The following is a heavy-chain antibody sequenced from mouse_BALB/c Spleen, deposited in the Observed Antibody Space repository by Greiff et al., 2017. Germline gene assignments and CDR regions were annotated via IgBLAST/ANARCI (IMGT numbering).Heavy chain of an antibody. V-gene: IGHV1S34*01. D-gene: IGHD2-4*01. CDR2: ISCYNGAT. CDR1: GYSFTGYY. Sequence: LVKTGASVKISCKASGYSFTGYYMHWVKQSHGKSLEWIGYISCYNGATSYNQKFKGKATFTVDTSSSTAYMQFNRLTSEDSAVYYCARGTMITTGYYAMDYWGQGTSVTVSS. J-gene: IGHJ4*01. CDR3: ARGTMITTGYYAMDY.